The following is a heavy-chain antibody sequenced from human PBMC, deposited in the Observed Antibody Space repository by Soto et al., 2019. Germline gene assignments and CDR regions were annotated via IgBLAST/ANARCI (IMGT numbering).Heavy chain of an antibody. CDR1: GGTFSSYA. D-gene: IGHD1-1*01. Sequence: QVQLVQSGAEVKKPGSSVKVSCKASGGTFSSYAISWVRQAPGQGLEWMGGIISIFGTANYAQKFQGRVTINADESTSTAYMELSSLRSEDTAVYYCARHHYVERRQYYSCGMDVWGQGTTVTVSS. CDR3: ARHHYVERRQYYSCGMDV. J-gene: IGHJ6*02. V-gene: IGHV1-69*12. CDR2: IISIFGTA.